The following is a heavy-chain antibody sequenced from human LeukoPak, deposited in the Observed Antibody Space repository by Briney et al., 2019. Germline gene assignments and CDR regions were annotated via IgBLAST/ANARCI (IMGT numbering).Heavy chain of an antibody. CDR3: ARHLGSGTYYAPFDY. J-gene: IGHJ4*02. CDR1: GDSISSSGYY. CDR2: IYYNGDT. Sequence: PSETLSLTCTVSGDSISSSGYYWAWIRQPPGKGLEWIGNIYYNGDTYYNPSLKSRVTISVDTSDNHYSLRLISVTAADTAVYYCARHLGSGTYYAPFDYWGQGILVTVSS. D-gene: IGHD3-10*01. V-gene: IGHV4-39*01.